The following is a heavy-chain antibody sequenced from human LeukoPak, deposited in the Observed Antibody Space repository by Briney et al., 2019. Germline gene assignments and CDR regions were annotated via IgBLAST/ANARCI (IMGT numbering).Heavy chain of an antibody. J-gene: IGHJ4*02. V-gene: IGHV3-21*06. D-gene: IGHD3-9*01. CDR1: GFTFSSYK. Sequence: PGGSLRPSCVASGFTFSSYKMNWVRQAPGRGLEWVSSILSGGRDIYYAESVKGRFTVSRDNAENSLFLQMNSLRAEDTALYYCARGHYDILTGNYKWTPDYWGQGTLVTVSS. CDR2: ILSGGRDI. CDR3: ARGHYDILTGNYKWTPDY.